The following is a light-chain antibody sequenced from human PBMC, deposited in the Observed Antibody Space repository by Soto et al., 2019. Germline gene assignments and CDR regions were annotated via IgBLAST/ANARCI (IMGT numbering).Light chain of an antibody. CDR3: QQYNSYSWT. CDR1: QSISNW. J-gene: IGKJ1*01. CDR2: KAS. Sequence: DIQMTQSPSTLSASLGDRVTITCRASQSISNWLAWYQQKPGKAPKLLIYKASSLESGVPSRFSGSGSGTEFTLTISSLQPDDFATYYCQQYNSYSWTFGQGTKVDIK. V-gene: IGKV1-5*03.